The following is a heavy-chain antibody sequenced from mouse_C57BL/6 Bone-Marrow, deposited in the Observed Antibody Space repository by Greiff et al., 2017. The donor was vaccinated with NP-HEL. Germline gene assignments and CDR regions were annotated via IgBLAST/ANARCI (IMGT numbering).Heavy chain of an antibody. CDR1: GYAFSSSW. D-gene: IGHD1-1*01. Sequence: QVQLQQSGPELVKPGASVKISCKASGYAFSSSWMNWVKQRPGKGLEWIGRLYPGDGDTNYNGKFKGKATLTADKSSSTAYMQLSSLTSEDSAVYFCARSGGVCSSYDYWGQGTTLTVSS. CDR2: LYPGDGDT. V-gene: IGHV1-82*01. CDR3: ARSGGVCSSYDY. J-gene: IGHJ2*01.